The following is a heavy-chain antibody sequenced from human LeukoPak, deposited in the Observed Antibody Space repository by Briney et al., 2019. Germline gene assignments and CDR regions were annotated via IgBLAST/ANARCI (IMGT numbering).Heavy chain of an antibody. Sequence: SQTLSLTCAISGDSVSSNSAAWNWIRQSPSRGLEWLGRTYYRSKWYNDYAVSVKSRITINPDTSKHQFSLQLNSVTPEDTAVYYCARDLQYNWNSQDAFDIWGQGTMVTVSS. V-gene: IGHV6-1*01. CDR3: ARDLQYNWNSQDAFDI. CDR2: TYYRSKWYN. CDR1: GDSVSSNSAA. J-gene: IGHJ3*02. D-gene: IGHD1-7*01.